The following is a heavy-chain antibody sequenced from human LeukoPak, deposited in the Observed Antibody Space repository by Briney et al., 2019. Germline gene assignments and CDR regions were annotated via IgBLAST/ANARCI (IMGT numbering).Heavy chain of an antibody. Sequence: PSETLSLTCAVSGGSFSRYFWTCIRQAPGKGLEWLGEINHSGSTNYNPSLKSRATISVDTSKNHFSLKMTSVSGADTAVYYCARAVAAAAVNWGQGTLVTVSS. V-gene: IGHV4-34*01. J-gene: IGHJ4*02. CDR3: ARAVAAAAVN. CDR1: GGSFSRYF. CDR2: INHSGST. D-gene: IGHD6-13*01.